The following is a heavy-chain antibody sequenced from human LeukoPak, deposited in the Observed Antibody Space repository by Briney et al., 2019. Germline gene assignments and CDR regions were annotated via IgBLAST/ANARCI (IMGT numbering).Heavy chain of an antibody. D-gene: IGHD3-22*01. J-gene: IGHJ4*02. CDR1: GGSISSYY. CDR3: ARSTWLLDK. V-gene: IGHV4-59*01. Sequence: PSETLSLTCTVSGGSISSYYWSWIRQPPGKGLEWIGYIYYSERPNYNPSLKSRVTISLDTSKNQFSLKLSSVTAADTAVYYCARSTWLLDKWGQGTLVTVSS. CDR2: IYYSERP.